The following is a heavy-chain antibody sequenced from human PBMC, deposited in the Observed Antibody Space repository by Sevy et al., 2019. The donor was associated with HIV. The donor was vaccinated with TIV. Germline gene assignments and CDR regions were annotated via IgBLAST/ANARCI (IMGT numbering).Heavy chain of an antibody. CDR2: IFYSGNT. CDR3: ATISQQLVGFFDY. Sequence: SETLSLTCTVSGGSISSYYWSWIRQPPGTGLEWIGYIFYSGNTYYNPSLKRRVTISVDTSKNQFSLKLTSVTAADTAVYYCATISQQLVGFFDYWGQGTLVTVSS. V-gene: IGHV4-59*01. CDR1: GGSISSYY. D-gene: IGHD6-6*01. J-gene: IGHJ4*02.